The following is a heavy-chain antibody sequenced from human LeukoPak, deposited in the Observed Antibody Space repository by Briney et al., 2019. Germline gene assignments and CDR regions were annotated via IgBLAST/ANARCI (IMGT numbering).Heavy chain of an antibody. Sequence: LSETLSLTCAVYGGSFSGYFWTWIRQPPGKGLEWIGEINPGGSTNYNPSLKSRVTISIDTSKNQFSLKLSSVTAADTAVYYCARGDLAARMGYWGQGTLVTVSS. CDR2: INPGGST. J-gene: IGHJ4*02. D-gene: IGHD6-6*01. V-gene: IGHV4-34*01. CDR3: ARGDLAARMGY. CDR1: GGSFSGYF.